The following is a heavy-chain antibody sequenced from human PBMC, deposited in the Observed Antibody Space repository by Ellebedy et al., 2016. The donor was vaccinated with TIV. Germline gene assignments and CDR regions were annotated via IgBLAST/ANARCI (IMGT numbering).Heavy chain of an antibody. Sequence: SETLSLTXAVYGGSFSAYYRSWIRQHPGNGLGWIGYTMPSVSTNYNPSLKSRFTISVDTSKDQFSLKLGSVTAADTAVYYCARGAFTVATRRLYLDSWGRGTPATVSP. CDR2: TMPSVST. CDR3: ARGAFTVATRRLYLDS. D-gene: IGHD5-12*01. J-gene: IGHJ4*02. CDR1: GGSFSAYY. V-gene: IGHV4-34*01.